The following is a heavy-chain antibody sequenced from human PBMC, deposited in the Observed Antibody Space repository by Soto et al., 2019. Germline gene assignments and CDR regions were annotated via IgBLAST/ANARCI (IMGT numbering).Heavy chain of an antibody. CDR1: GGTFSSYA. Sequence: QVQLAQSGAEVKKPGSSVKVSCKASGGTFSSYAISWIRQAPGQGLEWMGGILPVSGTPNYAHKFQGRVTIAADESTTTAYMELSSLRSDDTAVYYCARGGRDGYNWWFDQWGQGTVVTVSS. CDR3: ARGGRDGYNWWFDQ. D-gene: IGHD5-12*01. J-gene: IGHJ5*02. V-gene: IGHV1-69*12. CDR2: ILPVSGTP.